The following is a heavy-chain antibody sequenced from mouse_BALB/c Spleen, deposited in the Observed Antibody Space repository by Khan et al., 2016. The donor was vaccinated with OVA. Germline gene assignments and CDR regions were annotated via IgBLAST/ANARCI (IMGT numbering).Heavy chain of an antibody. CDR1: GYSFTTYY. D-gene: IGHD2-2*01. CDR2: IDPFSGGT. V-gene: IGHV1S135*01. J-gene: IGHJ3*01. CDR3: TRHGYVAWFTY. Sequence: VQLKESGPELMKPGTSVKISCKASGYSFTTYYIHWVIQTHGKSLEWIGYIDPFSGGTTYNQKFKGKATLTFDKSSSTAYIHLSNLTSEDSAVYYCTRHGYVAWFTYWGQGTLVTVS.